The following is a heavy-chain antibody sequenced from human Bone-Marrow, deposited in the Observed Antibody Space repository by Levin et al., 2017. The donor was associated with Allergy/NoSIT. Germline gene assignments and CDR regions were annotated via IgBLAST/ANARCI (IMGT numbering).Heavy chain of an antibody. CDR2: ISYDGSNK. CDR1: GFTFSSSG. CDR3: AKDQSSAWYGAIDH. Sequence: LSLTCASSGFTFSSSGMYWVRQAPGKGLEWVAVISYDGSNKYYADSVKGRFTISRDNSKNTLSLQMHSLRAEDTAVYYCAKDQSSAWYGAIDHWGQGTLVTVSS. D-gene: IGHD6-19*01. J-gene: IGHJ4*02. V-gene: IGHV3-30*18.